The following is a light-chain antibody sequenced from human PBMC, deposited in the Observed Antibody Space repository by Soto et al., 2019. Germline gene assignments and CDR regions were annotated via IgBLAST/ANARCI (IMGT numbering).Light chain of an antibody. J-gene: IGKJ4*01. V-gene: IGKV1-39*01. CDR3: QQSYTTPRT. Sequence: DIQMTQSPSSLSASVGDRVTITCRASRTIDKYLNWYQQKPGQAPNLLIDAATNLQSGVPSRFSGSGSETDFTLTISSLQPEDFATYFCQQSYTTPRTFGGGTKVEVK. CDR2: AAT. CDR1: RTIDKY.